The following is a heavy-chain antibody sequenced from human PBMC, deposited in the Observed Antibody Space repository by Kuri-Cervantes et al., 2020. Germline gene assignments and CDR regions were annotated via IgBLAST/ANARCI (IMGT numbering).Heavy chain of an antibody. V-gene: IGHV3-53*01. Sequence: GESLKISCAASGFTVSSNYMSWVRQAPGKGLEWVPVIYSGGSTYYADSVKGRFTISRDNSKNTLYLQMNSLRAEDTAVYYCARGYYYYGMDVWGQGTTVTVSS. CDR3: ARGYYYYGMDV. CDR2: IYSGGST. CDR1: GFTVSSNY. J-gene: IGHJ6*02.